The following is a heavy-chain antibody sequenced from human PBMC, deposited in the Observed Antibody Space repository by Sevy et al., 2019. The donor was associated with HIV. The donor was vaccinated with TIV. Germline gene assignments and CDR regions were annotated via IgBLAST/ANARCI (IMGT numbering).Heavy chain of an antibody. Sequence: ASVKVSCKASGYIFTNYEINWVRQATGQWLEWLGRMTPDSGNTDYAQKFQGRVTMTRNTSISTAYMELSSLRSEDTAVYFCARGPYASSPEYYYYYGMDVWGQGTPVTVSS. D-gene: IGHD3-10*01. CDR1: GYIFTNYE. V-gene: IGHV1-8*01. CDR3: ARGPYASSPEYYYYYGMDV. CDR2: MTPDSGNT. J-gene: IGHJ6*02.